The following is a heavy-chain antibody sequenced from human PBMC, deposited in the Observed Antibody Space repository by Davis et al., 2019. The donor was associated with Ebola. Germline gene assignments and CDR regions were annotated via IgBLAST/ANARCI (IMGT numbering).Heavy chain of an antibody. Sequence: GESLKISCAASGFTFSSYGMHWVRQAPGKGLEWVAVISYDGSNKYYADSVKGRFTIPRDNSKNTLYLQMNSLRAEDTAVYYCARLGDIVVVVAAPFDYWGQGTLVTVSS. J-gene: IGHJ4*02. CDR1: GFTFSSYG. CDR3: ARLGDIVVVVAAPFDY. V-gene: IGHV3-30*03. CDR2: ISYDGSNK. D-gene: IGHD2-15*01.